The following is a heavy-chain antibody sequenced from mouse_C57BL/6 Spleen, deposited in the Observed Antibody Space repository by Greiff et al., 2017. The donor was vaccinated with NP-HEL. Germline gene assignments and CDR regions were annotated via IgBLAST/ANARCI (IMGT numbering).Heavy chain of an antibody. CDR2: IHPSDSDT. CDR3: AIESDHGSSYEFAY. D-gene: IGHD1-1*01. Sequence: QVQLQQPGAELVKPGASVKVSCKASGYTFTSYWMHWVKQRPGQGLEWIGRIHPSDSDTNYNQKFKGKATLTVDKSSSTAYMQLSSLTSEDSAVYDSAIESDHGSSYEFAYWGQGTLVTVSA. V-gene: IGHV1-74*01. J-gene: IGHJ3*01. CDR1: GYTFTSYW.